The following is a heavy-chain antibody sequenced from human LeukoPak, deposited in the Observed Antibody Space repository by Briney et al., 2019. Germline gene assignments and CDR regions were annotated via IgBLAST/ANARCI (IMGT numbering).Heavy chain of an antibody. J-gene: IGHJ6*03. CDR1: GGSFSGYY. D-gene: IGHD2-2*01. CDR3: ARQAPIVVVPAAFRYYYYYYMDV. CDR2: INHSGST. Sequence: PSETLSLTCAVYGGSFSGYYWSWIRQPPGKGLEWIGEINHSGSTNYNPSLKSRVTISVDTSKNQFSLKLSSVTAADTAVYYCARQAPIVVVPAAFRYYYYYYMDVWGKGTTVTISS. V-gene: IGHV4-34*01.